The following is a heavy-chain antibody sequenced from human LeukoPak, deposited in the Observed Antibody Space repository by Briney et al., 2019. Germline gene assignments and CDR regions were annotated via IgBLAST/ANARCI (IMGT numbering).Heavy chain of an antibody. CDR1: GFTFDDYA. D-gene: IGHD5-12*01. J-gene: IGHJ4*02. Sequence: GGSLRLSCAASGFTFDDYAMHWVRQAPGKGLEWVSGISWNSGSIGYADSVKGRFTISRDNAKNSLYLQMNSLRAEDTALYYCAKDGYVRGYSGYDSLFDYWGQGTLVTVSS. CDR2: ISWNSGSI. V-gene: IGHV3-9*01. CDR3: AKDGYVRGYSGYDSLFDY.